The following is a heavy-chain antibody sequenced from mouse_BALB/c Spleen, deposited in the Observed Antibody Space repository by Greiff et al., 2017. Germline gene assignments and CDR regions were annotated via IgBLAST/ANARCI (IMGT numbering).Heavy chain of an antibody. V-gene: IGHV5-6-5*01. D-gene: IGHD2-10*01. CDR2: ISSGGST. J-gene: IGHJ3*01. Sequence: EVKLMESGGGLVKPGGSLKLSCAASGFTFSSYAMSWVRQTPEKRLEWVASISSGGSTYYPDSVKGRFTISRDNARNILYLQMSSLRSEDTAMYYCARGLLFAYWGQGTLVTVSA. CDR1: GFTFSSYA. CDR3: ARGLLFAY.